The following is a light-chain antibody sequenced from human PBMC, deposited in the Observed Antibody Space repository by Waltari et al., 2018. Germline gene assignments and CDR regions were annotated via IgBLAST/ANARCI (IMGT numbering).Light chain of an antibody. CDR1: ISDVGGYNF. Sequence: QSALTQPRSVSGSPGQSVTISCTGTISDVGGYNFVSWYQQHPGKAPQLMIYDVNKRPSWVPVRFSCSKSGNTPSLIISGLQAEDEAHYYCFSYVGSHTFVVFGGGTKVTVL. J-gene: IGLJ2*01. CDR3: FSYVGSHTFVV. V-gene: IGLV2-11*01. CDR2: DVN.